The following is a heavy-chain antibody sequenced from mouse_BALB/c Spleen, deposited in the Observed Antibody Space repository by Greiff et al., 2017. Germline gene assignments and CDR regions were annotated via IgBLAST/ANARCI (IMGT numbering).Heavy chain of an antibody. Sequence: QVQLQQPGAELVKPGASVKLSCKASGYTFTSYWMHWVKQRPGQGLEWIGEINPSNGRTNYNEKFKSKATLTVDKSSSTAYMQLSSLTSEDSAVYYCARSGYYYGSSYAIFDYGGQGTTLTVSS. V-gene: IGHV1S81*02. CDR1: GYTFTSYW. D-gene: IGHD1-1*01. J-gene: IGHJ2*01. CDR3: ARSGYYYGSSYAIFDY. CDR2: INPSNGRT.